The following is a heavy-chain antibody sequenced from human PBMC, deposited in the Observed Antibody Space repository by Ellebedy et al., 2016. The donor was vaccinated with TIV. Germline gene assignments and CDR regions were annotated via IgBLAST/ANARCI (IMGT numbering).Heavy chain of an antibody. CDR2: ISYDGSNK. J-gene: IGHJ3*02. D-gene: IGHD6-25*01. CDR3: ARVAATNAFDI. Sequence: GESLKISCAASGFTFSNYAMPWVRQAPGKGLEWVAVISYDGSNKYYADSVKGRFTISRDNSKNTLYLQMNSLRAEDTAVYYCARVAATNAFDIWGQGTMVTVSS. V-gene: IGHV3-30*04. CDR1: GFTFSNYA.